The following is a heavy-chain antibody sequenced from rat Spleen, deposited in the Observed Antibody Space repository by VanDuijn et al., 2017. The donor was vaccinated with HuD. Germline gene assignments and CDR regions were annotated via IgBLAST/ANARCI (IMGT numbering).Heavy chain of an antibody. J-gene: IGHJ2*01. CDR3: AKDNYGYFDY. Sequence: EVQLVESGGGLVQPGRSLKLSCAASGFTYSNYVMAWVRQAPTKGLEWVASISTGGGNTYYRDSVKGRFTISRDNAKNTLYLQMDSLRSEDTATYYCAKDNYGYFDYWGQGVMVTVSS. CDR2: ISTGGGNT. V-gene: IGHV5S13*01. CDR1: GFTYSNYV. D-gene: IGHD1-10*01.